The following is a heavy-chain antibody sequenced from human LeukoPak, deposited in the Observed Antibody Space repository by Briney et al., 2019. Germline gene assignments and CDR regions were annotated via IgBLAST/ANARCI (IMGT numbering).Heavy chain of an antibody. J-gene: IGHJ6*02. Sequence: PSQTLSLTCTVSGGSISSGSYYWSWIRQPAGKGLEWIGRIYTSGSTNYNPSLKSRVTISVDTSKNQFSLKLSSVTAADTAVYYCAREGDYDFWSGYMPGGYYYGMDVWGQGTTVTVSS. CDR2: IYTSGST. CDR3: AREGDYDFWSGYMPGGYYYGMDV. D-gene: IGHD3-3*01. V-gene: IGHV4-61*02. CDR1: GGSISSGSYY.